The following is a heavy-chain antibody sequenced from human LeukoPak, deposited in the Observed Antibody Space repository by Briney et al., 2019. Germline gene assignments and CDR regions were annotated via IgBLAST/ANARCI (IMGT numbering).Heavy chain of an antibody. D-gene: IGHD6-6*01. J-gene: IGHJ6*02. CDR1: GFTFSSYG. V-gene: IGHV3-21*05. CDR3: ARDDRSSPTYYYYNGMDV. Sequence: GGSLRLSCAASGFTFSSYGMHWVRQAPGKGLEWISYISFIGRGDFVTYYADSVKGRFTISRDNAKNSLYLQMSTLRAEDTAVYYCARDDRSSPTYYYYNGMDVWGQGTTVTVSS. CDR2: ISFIGRGDFVT.